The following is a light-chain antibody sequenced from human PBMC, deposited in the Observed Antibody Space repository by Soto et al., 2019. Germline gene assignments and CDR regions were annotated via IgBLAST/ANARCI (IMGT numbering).Light chain of an antibody. J-gene: IGKJ1*01. Sequence: DIQMTQSPSTLYASVVDRVTITFRASQSISNWLAWYQQKPGKAPKLLIYKASSLESGVPSRFSGSGSGTEFTLTISSLQPDDFATYYCQQYNSSFGQGTKVDIK. CDR2: KAS. CDR1: QSISNW. V-gene: IGKV1-5*03. CDR3: QQYNSS.